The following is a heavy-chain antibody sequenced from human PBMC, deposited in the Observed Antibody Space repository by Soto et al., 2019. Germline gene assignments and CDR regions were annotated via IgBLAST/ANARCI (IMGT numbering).Heavy chain of an antibody. Sequence: SETLSLTCAVYGGSFSGYYWGWMRQPPGKGLEWIASFFIGGNTYYNPSLKSRVTISVDTSKNQFSLKLSSVTAADTAVYYCARVAVAGTRVDYWGQGTLVTVSS. CDR3: ARVAVAGTRVDY. CDR2: FFIGGNT. V-gene: IGHV4-34*12. D-gene: IGHD6-19*01. J-gene: IGHJ4*02. CDR1: GGSFSGYY.